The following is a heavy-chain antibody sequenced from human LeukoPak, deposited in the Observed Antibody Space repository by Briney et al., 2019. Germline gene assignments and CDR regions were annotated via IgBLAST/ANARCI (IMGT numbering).Heavy chain of an antibody. CDR3: ARLTRLSTTPDRYYLDY. Sequence: SETLSLTCTVSGDSISSYYWSWIRQPPGKGLEWIGYIYTSGGTNYIPSLKGRVTISIDTSKNQFSLKLSSVTAADSAVYYCARLTRLSTTPDRYYLDYWSQGTLVTVSP. CDR1: GDSISSYY. J-gene: IGHJ4*02. D-gene: IGHD3-16*02. CDR2: IYTSGGT. V-gene: IGHV4-4*09.